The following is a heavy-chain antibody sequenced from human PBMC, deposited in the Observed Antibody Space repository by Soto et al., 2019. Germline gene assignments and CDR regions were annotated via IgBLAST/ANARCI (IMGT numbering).Heavy chain of an antibody. CDR3: ARLGPEMGNAQPFDY. Sequence: EVQLVQSGAEVKKPGESLRISCKGSGYSFTSYWISWVRQMPGKGLEWMGRIDPSDSYTNYSPSFQGHVNISADKSISTAYLQWSSLKASDTAMYYCARLGPEMGNAQPFDYWGQGTLVTVSS. J-gene: IGHJ4*02. V-gene: IGHV5-10-1*03. CDR2: IDPSDSYT. D-gene: IGHD2-8*01. CDR1: GYSFTSYW.